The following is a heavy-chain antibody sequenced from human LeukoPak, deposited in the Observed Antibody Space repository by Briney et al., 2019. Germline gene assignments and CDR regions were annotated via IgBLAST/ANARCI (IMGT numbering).Heavy chain of an antibody. CDR2: IFHSGST. Sequence: SQTLSLTCAVSGGSISSGTYSWTWIRQPPGKGLEWIGYIFHSGSTYYNPSLKNRVTISVDRSKNQFSLKLTSVTAADTAVYYCTREGDSYGSGSPGSFDPWGQGTLVTVSS. CDR3: TREGDSYGSGSPGSFDP. CDR1: GGSISSGTYS. J-gene: IGHJ5*02. V-gene: IGHV4-30-2*01. D-gene: IGHD3-10*01.